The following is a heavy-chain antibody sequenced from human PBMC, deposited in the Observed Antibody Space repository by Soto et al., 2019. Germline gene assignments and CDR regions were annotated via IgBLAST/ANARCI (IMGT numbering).Heavy chain of an antibody. J-gene: IGHJ4*02. CDR2: IYWDDDK. V-gene: IGHV2-5*02. D-gene: IGHD3-3*01. CDR3: ARRRDYDFSTDY. CDR1: GFSLSTNEVS. Sequence: QITLKESGPTLVKPTQTLTLTCTFSGFSLSTNEVSVAWIRQPPGKALEWLALIYWDDDKRYSPSLKSRLTITKDTSKNQVVRTMTNMDPVDTATYYCARRRDYDFSTDYWGQGTLVTVSS.